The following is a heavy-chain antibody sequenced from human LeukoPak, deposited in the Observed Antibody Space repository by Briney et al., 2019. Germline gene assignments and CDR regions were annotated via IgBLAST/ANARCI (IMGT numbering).Heavy chain of an antibody. CDR3: ARRYCGGDCYTAFDI. J-gene: IGHJ3*02. D-gene: IGHD2-21*02. CDR2: ISSSGSTI. Sequence: GGSLRLSCAASGFTFSDYYMSWIRQAPGKGLEWVSYISSSGSTIYYADSVKGRFTISRDNAKNSLYLQMNSLRAEDTAVYYCARRYCGGDCYTAFDIWGRGTMVTVSS. CDR1: GFTFSDYY. V-gene: IGHV3-11*04.